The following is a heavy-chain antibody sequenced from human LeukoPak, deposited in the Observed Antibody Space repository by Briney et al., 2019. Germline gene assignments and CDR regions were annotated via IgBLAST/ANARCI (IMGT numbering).Heavy chain of an antibody. Sequence: GGSLRLSCAASGFTFSSYSMNWVRQAPGKGLEWVSSISSSSSYIYYADSVKGRFTISRDNAKNLLYLQMNSLRAEDTAVYYCAKDPRSSSYYLQPDFFDYWGQGTLVTVSS. CDR3: AKDPRSSSYYLQPDFFDY. CDR2: ISSSSSYI. D-gene: IGHD3-22*01. CDR1: GFTFSSYS. J-gene: IGHJ4*02. V-gene: IGHV3-21*01.